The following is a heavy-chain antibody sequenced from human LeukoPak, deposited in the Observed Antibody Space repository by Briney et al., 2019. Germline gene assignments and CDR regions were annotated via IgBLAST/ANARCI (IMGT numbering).Heavy chain of an antibody. Sequence: GASVKVSCEASGYTFTGYYMHWVRQAPGQGLEWMGWINPNSGGTNYAQKFQGRVTMTRDTSISTAYMELSRLRSDDTAVYYCARAPSYSSSWPRTFWFDPWGQGTLVTVSS. CDR3: ARAPSYSSSWPRTFWFDP. D-gene: IGHD6-13*01. V-gene: IGHV1-2*02. CDR1: GYTFTGYY. CDR2: INPNSGGT. J-gene: IGHJ5*02.